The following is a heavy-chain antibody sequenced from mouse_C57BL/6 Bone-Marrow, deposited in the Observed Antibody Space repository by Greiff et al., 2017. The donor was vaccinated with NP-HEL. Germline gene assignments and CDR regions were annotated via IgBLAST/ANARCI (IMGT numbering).Heavy chain of an antibody. CDR2: IYPGDGDT. J-gene: IGHJ3*01. CDR1: GYEFSNYW. V-gene: IGHV1-80*01. CDR3: ARGAY. Sequence: QVQLQQSGAELVKPGASVKISCKASGYEFSNYWLNWVKQRPGKGLEWIGQIYPGDGDTNYNGKFQDKATLTADKSSSTAYMQLSRLTAEDSAVYFCARGAYWGQGTLVTVSA.